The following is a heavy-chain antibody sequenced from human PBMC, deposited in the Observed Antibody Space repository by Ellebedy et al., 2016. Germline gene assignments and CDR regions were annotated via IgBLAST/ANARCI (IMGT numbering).Heavy chain of an antibody. V-gene: IGHV1-69*13. CDR1: GGTFSSYA. D-gene: IGHD3-10*01. Sequence: SVKVSXKASGGTFSSYAISWVRQAPGQGLEWMGGIIPIFGTANYAQKFQGRVTITADESTSTAYMELSSLRSEDTAVYYCARGDGSGDYYYYYGMDVWGQGTTVTVSS. CDR3: ARGDGSGDYYYYYGMDV. J-gene: IGHJ6*02. CDR2: IIPIFGTA.